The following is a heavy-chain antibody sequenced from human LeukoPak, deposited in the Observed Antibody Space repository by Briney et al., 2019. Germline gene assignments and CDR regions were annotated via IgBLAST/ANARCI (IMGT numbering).Heavy chain of an antibody. CDR3: ARGGDYYDSSGYDY. Sequence: SETLSLTCTVSGGSISSGGYYWSWIRQHPGKGLEWIGYIYYSGSTYYNPSLKSRVTISVDTSKNQFSPKLSSVTAADTAVYYCARGGDYYDSSGYDYWGQGTLVTVSS. CDR1: GGSISSGGYY. CDR2: IYYSGST. D-gene: IGHD3-22*01. V-gene: IGHV4-31*03. J-gene: IGHJ4*02.